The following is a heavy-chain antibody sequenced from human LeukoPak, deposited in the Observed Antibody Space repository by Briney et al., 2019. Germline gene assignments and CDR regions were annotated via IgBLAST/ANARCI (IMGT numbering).Heavy chain of an antibody. CDR1: GYTFTSYA. CDR2: INTNTGNP. Sequence: ASVKVSCKASGYTFTSYAMDWVRQAPGQGLEWMGWINTNTGNPTYAQGFTGRFVFSLDTSVSTAYLQISSLKAEDTAVYYCARPPVDTGYYYYYMDVWGKGTTVTVSS. V-gene: IGHV7-4-1*02. J-gene: IGHJ6*03. D-gene: IGHD5-18*01. CDR3: ARPPVDTGYYYYYMDV.